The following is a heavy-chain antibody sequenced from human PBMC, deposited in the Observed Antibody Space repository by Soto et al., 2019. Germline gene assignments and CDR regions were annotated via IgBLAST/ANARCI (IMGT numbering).Heavy chain of an antibody. CDR2: IIPIFGTA. J-gene: IGHJ6*02. D-gene: IGHD6-6*01. CDR3: ARGSLPGSSNYYYGMDV. CDR1: GGTFSSYA. V-gene: IGHV1-69*13. Sequence: SVKVSCKASGGTFSSYAISWVRQAPGQGLEWMGGIIPIFGTANYAQKFQGRVTITADESTSTAYMELSSLRSEDTAVYYCARGSLPGSSNYYYGMDVWGQGTTVTVSS.